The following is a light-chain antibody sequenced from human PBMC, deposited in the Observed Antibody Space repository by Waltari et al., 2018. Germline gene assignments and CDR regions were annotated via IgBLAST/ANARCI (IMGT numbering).Light chain of an antibody. J-gene: IGLJ3*02. Sequence: QSVLTQPPSASGTPGQRVTVSCSGSTSNLGRHSVTWYQQLPGTAPKLLIYNNNERPSGVPDRFSGSKSGTSASLAISGLQSEDEADYYCAAWDDSLNGWVFGGGTKVTVL. CDR2: NNN. CDR3: AAWDDSLNGWV. CDR1: TSNLGRHS. V-gene: IGLV1-44*01.